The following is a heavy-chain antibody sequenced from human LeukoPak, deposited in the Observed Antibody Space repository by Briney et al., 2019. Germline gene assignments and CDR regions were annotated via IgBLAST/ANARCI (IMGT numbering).Heavy chain of an antibody. CDR3: ARAGIQLWLYYMDV. J-gene: IGHJ6*03. CDR2: IIPIFGTA. D-gene: IGHD5-18*01. Sequence: ASVQVSFKASGGTFSSYAISWVRPAPGQGLEWMGGIIPIFGTANYAQKFQGRVTITADESTSTAYMELSSLRSEDTAVYYCARAGIQLWLYYMDVWGKGTTVTVSS. V-gene: IGHV1-69*13. CDR1: GGTFSSYA.